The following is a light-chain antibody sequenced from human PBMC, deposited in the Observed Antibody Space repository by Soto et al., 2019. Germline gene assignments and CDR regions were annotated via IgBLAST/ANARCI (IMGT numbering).Light chain of an antibody. CDR1: QSVSSN. CDR3: QQYHDSPPLT. J-gene: IGKJ4*01. Sequence: DIVMTQSPATLSESPGERVTLSCRASQSVSSNLAWYQQKPGQPPRLLIYDATSRATGNPSRFRGSGSGTDFALAITSRQSEDVAVYFWQQYHDSPPLTFGGGTKVEIK. V-gene: IGKV3D-15*01. CDR2: DAT.